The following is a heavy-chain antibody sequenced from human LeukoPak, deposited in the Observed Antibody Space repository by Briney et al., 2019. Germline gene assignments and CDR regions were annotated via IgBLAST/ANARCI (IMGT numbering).Heavy chain of an antibody. CDR1: GFTFSDYY. Sequence: GGSLRLSCAASGFTFSDYYMSWIRQAPGKGLEWVSYISSSGSTIYYADSVKGRFTISRDNAKNSLYLQMNSLRAEDRAVYYCARSLTYYDILTGYNPLYYFDYWGQGTLVTVSS. J-gene: IGHJ4*02. D-gene: IGHD3-9*01. CDR3: ARSLTYYDILTGYNPLYYFDY. CDR2: ISSSGSTI. V-gene: IGHV3-11*01.